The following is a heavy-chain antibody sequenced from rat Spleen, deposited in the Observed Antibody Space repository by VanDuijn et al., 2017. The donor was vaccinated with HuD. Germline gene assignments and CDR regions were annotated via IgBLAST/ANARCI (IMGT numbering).Heavy chain of an antibody. V-gene: IGHV5S23*01. CDR1: GFTFSDYN. Sequence: EVQLVESGGGLVQPGRSLKLSCTASGFTFSDYNMAWVRQAPKKGLDWVATISTGGGNTYYRDSVKGRFTISRDNAKSTLYLQMDSLRSEDTATYYCARHMYTTLGDWGQGVMVTVSS. J-gene: IGHJ2*01. CDR3: ARHMYTTLGD. CDR2: ISTGGGNT. D-gene: IGHD1-6*01.